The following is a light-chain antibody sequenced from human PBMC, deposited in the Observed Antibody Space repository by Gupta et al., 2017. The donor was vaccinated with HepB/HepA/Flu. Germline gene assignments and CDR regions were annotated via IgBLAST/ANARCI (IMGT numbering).Light chain of an antibody. CDR3: QQYDGSRLT. CDR2: GVF. J-gene: IGKJ4*01. V-gene: IGKV3-20*01. Sequence: EIVLTQSPGPLSLSPGERATLSCRASQSVDNNYLAWYQQKPGQVPRLLIYGVFNRATGIPDRFIGSGSGTDFTLSISRLEPEDFGVFYCQQYDGSRLTFGGGTKVEIK. CDR1: QSVDNNY.